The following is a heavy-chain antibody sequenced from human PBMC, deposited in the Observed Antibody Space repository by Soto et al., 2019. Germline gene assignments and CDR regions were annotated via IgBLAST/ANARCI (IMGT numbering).Heavy chain of an antibody. Sequence: SETLSLTCTVSGGSISSGDYYWSWIRQPPGKGLEWIGYIYYSGSTYYNPSLKSRVTISVDTSKNQFSLKLSSVTAADTAVYYCARGVYYVSSGYYYADDAFDIWAQRTMVTVSS. CDR3: ARGVYYVSSGYYYADDAFDI. CDR2: IYYSGST. D-gene: IGHD3-22*01. V-gene: IGHV4-30-4*01. CDR1: GGSISSGDYY. J-gene: IGHJ3*02.